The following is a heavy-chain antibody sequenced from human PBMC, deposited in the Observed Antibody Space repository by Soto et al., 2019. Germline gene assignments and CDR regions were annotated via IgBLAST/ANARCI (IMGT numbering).Heavy chain of an antibody. CDR2: IKSKADGETK. D-gene: IGHD2-15*01. CDR3: CVVKRLDQYSTSGYWFDP. CDR1: GFTFSHAW. Sequence: GGSLRLSCAASGFTFSHAWMSWVRQAPGKGLEWVGRIKSKADGETKDYGAPVRGRFTISRDDAKDTLYLQMNSLRIEDTAVYYCCVVKRLDQYSTSGYWFDPWGPGSLVTVSS. J-gene: IGHJ5*02. V-gene: IGHV3-15*01.